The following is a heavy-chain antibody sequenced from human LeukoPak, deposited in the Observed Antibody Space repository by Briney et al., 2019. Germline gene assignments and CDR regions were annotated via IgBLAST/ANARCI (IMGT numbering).Heavy chain of an antibody. D-gene: IGHD2-8*02. CDR2: LYYSGSN. J-gene: IGHJ6*02. V-gene: IGHV4-59*01. CDR1: AGSISSYY. Sequence: PSETLSLTCTVSAGSISSYYWSWLRQPPGKGLEWMGYLYYSGSNNYNPSLKSRVTISVDTAKNQLSLKLSPVTAADTAVYYCARGGAPWSGYYYYGMDVWGQGTTVTVSS. CDR3: ARGGAPWSGYYYYGMDV.